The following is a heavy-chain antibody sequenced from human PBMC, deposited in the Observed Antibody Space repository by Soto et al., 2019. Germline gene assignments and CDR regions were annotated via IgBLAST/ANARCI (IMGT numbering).Heavy chain of an antibody. CDR1: GFSFSDYC. CDR3: ARDPREYYFDY. J-gene: IGHJ4*02. Sequence: QVQLVESGGGLVKPGGSLRLSCAASGFSFSDYCMTWIRQAPGKGLEWVSYISSSGSTIYYADSMKGRFTISRDNAKNSLYLQMNSLRAEDTAVYYCARDPREYYFDYWGQGTLVTVSS. V-gene: IGHV3-11*01. CDR2: ISSSGSTI.